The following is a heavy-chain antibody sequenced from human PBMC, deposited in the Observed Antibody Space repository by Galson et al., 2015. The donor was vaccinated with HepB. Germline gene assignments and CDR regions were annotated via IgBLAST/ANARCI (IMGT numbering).Heavy chain of an antibody. CDR1: GGTFSSYG. Sequence: SVKVSCKASGGTFSSYGINWVRQAPGQGLEWMRQIIPIFGATDYAQKFQGRVTITADESTSTAYMELNSLRSEDTAIYYCATARVDIIETNWFDPWGQGTLVTVSS. CDR3: ATARVDIIETNWFDP. J-gene: IGHJ5*02. CDR2: IIPIFGAT. V-gene: IGHV1-69*13. D-gene: IGHD3-10*01.